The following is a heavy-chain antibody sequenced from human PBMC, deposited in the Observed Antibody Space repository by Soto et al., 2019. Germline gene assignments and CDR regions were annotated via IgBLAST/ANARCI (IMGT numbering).Heavy chain of an antibody. CDR2: ISGSGDSK. V-gene: IGHV3-23*01. D-gene: IGHD3-10*01. CDR3: AKRAYGSDFDY. CDR1: GFTFSSYA. J-gene: IGHJ4*02. Sequence: EVQLLESGGGLVQPGGSLRLSCAASGFTFSSYAMSWVRQAPGKGLEWVSVISGSGDSKYYADSVKGRFTISRDNSKNTQFLQMNSLRVEYTAVYYYAKRAYGSDFDYWGQRTLVTVSS.